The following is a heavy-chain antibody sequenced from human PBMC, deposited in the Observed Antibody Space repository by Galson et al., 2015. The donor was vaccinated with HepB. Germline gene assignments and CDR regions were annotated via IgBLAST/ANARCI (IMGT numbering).Heavy chain of an antibody. D-gene: IGHD5-24*01. J-gene: IGHJ4*02. CDR2: ISYDGINK. CDR1: GFTLSNYA. Sequence: SLRLSFAASGFTLSNYAFHWIRQAPGKGLEWVALISYDGINKKYPDSLKGRFTISRDKSKNTLFLQMNNMRGEDTALYYCASLETRGMTTMPFDYWGQGTLVTVSS. V-gene: IGHV3-30-3*02. CDR3: ASLETRGMTTMPFDY.